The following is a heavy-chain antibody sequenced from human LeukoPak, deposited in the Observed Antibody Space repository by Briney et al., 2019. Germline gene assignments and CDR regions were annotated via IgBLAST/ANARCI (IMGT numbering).Heavy chain of an antibody. CDR1: GSAMSSER. J-gene: IGHJ3*02. V-gene: IGHV4-59*12. Sequence: GSAMSSERLWFIGVSAWKRMEWIGFIFYGGSIDYSPSLQSRVTMSVDTSKSHLSLRLTSVTAADTAVYFCARGVVIGQDDAFDIWGRGTMVTVSS. CDR2: IFYGGSI. D-gene: IGHD3/OR15-3a*01. CDR3: ARGVVIGQDDAFDI.